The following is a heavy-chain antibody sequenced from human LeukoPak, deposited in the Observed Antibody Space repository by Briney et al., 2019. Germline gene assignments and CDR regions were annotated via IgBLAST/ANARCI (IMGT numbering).Heavy chain of an antibody. V-gene: IGHV3-11*04. CDR1: GFTFSDYY. J-gene: IGHJ4*02. CDR2: ISSDSSTI. D-gene: IGHD2-21*02. CDR3: ARGGDPDY. Sequence: GGSLRLSCAASGFTFSDYYMSWLRQAPGKRLEWVSYISSDSSTIYYADSVKGRFTISRDNAKNSLYLQMNSLRAEDTAVYYCARGGDPDYWGQGTLVTVSS.